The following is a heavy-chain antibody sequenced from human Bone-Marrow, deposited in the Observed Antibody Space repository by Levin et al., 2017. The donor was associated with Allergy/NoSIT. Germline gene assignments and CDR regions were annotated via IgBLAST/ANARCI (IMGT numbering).Heavy chain of an antibody. J-gene: IGHJ4*02. D-gene: IGHD5-18*01. V-gene: IGHV3-33*01. CDR1: GFMFSSYG. Sequence: TGGSLRLSCAASGFMFSSYGMHWVRQAPGKGLEWVAVIWFDGNNKYYADSVKGRFTISRDNSKNTLYLQLNNLRAEDTAVYYCAREAWVQLWLLDGGAPFDYWGQGTLVTVSS. CDR2: IWFDGNNK. CDR3: AREAWVQLWLLDGGAPFDY.